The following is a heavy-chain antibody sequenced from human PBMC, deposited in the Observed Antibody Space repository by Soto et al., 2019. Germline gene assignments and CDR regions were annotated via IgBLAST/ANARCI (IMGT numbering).Heavy chain of an antibody. CDR1: GGSISSGGYY. V-gene: IGHV4-31*03. CDR3: ARSLWFGELFDDY. CDR2: IYYSGST. D-gene: IGHD3-10*01. J-gene: IGHJ4*02. Sequence: QVQLQESGPGLVKPSQTLSLTCTVSGGSISSGGYYWSWIRQHPGKGLEWIGYIYYSGSTYYNPSFKSRVTISLATSKNQFSLKLSSVTAADTAVYYCARSLWFGELFDDYWGQGTLVTVSS.